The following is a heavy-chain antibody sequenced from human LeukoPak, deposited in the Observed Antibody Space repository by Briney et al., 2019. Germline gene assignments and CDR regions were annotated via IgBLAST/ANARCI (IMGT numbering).Heavy chain of an antibody. J-gene: IGHJ6*03. Sequence: SQTLSLTCTVSGGSISSGGYYWSWIRQPPGKGLEWIGYIYHSGSTYYNPSLKSRVTISVDRSKNQFSLKLSSVTAADTAVYYCARDYQQLAASRYYYYYMDVWGKGTTVTVSS. CDR1: GGSISSGGYY. D-gene: IGHD6-13*01. CDR3: ARDYQQLAASRYYYYYMDV. CDR2: IYHSGST. V-gene: IGHV4-30-2*01.